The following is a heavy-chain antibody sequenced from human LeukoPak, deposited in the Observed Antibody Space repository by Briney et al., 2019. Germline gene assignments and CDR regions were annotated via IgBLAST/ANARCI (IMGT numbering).Heavy chain of an antibody. V-gene: IGHV4-59*08. CDR3: ARPLGDFWSGYPNSYYYYYGMDV. CDR2: IYYSGST. CDR1: GGSISSYY. Sequence: PSETLSLTCTVSGGSISSYYWSWIRQPPGKGLEWIGYIYYSGSTNYNPSLKSRVTISVDTSKNQFSLKLSSVTAADTAVYYCARPLGDFWSGYPNSYYYYYGMDVWGQGTTVTVSS. J-gene: IGHJ6*02. D-gene: IGHD3-3*01.